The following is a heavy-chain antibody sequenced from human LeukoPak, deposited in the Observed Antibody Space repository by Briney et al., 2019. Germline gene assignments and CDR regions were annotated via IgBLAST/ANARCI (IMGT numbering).Heavy chain of an antibody. Sequence: PSGTLSLTCAVSGVSISSSNWWSWVRQPPGKGLEWIGEIYHSGSANYNPSLKSRVTISVDTSKNQFSLKLSSVTAADTAVYYCARDTYTLPASSSSEAVDYWGQGTLVTVSS. V-gene: IGHV4-4*02. CDR1: GVSISSSNW. CDR3: ARDTYTLPASSSSEAVDY. D-gene: IGHD6-6*01. J-gene: IGHJ4*02. CDR2: IYHSGSA.